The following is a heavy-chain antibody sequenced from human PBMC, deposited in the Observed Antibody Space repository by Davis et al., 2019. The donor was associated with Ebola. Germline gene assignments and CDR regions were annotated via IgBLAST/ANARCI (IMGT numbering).Heavy chain of an antibody. CDR2: ISTSGGST. CDR3: AKVFGSGYDRPFDY. Sequence: GESLKISCAASGFTFSSYAMSWVRQAPGKGLEWVSGISTSGGSTYSADSVKGRFTISRDNSKNTLYLQMNSLRAEDTAVYYCAKVFGSGYDRPFDYWGQGTLVTVSS. D-gene: IGHD3-22*01. CDR1: GFTFSSYA. J-gene: IGHJ4*02. V-gene: IGHV3-23*01.